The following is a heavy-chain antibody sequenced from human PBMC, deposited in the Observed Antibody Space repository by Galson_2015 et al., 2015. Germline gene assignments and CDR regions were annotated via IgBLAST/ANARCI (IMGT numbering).Heavy chain of an antibody. CDR3: ARTADYGDPYWYFDL. J-gene: IGHJ2*01. D-gene: IGHD4-17*01. CDR1: GGSISRSYC. CDR2: IHHSGST. Sequence: LSLTCAVSGGSISRSYCWSWVRQPPGRGLEWIGQIHHSGSTNYNPSLKGRVTISVDKSKNQFTLKLSSVTAADTALYFCARTADYGDPYWYFDLWGRGILVTVSS. V-gene: IGHV4-4*01.